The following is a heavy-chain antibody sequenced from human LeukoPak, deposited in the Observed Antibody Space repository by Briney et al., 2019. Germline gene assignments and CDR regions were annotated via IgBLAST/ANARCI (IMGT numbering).Heavy chain of an antibody. J-gene: IGHJ4*02. CDR1: GFNFRDFS. V-gene: IGHV3-43*02. D-gene: IGHD2/OR15-2a*01. Sequence: PGGSLRLSCAASGFNFRDFSMHWVRQVPGQGLKWVSLVSGDGDTTHYADSLKGRFTISRDNNKNSVFLHMNSLRIEDTAFYYCAKGNNSLSYNFDYWGQGALVTVSS. CDR3: AKGNNSLSYNFDY. CDR2: VSGDGDTT.